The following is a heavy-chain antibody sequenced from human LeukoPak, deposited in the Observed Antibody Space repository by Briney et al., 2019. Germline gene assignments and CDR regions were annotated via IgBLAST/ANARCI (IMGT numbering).Heavy chain of an antibody. Sequence: GASVKVSCKASGYTFISYGISWVRQAPGQGLQWMGWISPYNGNTNYVQKFQGRVTMTTDTSTSTAYMELRSLRSDDTAMYYCGRHTSMGVPLDILEKWFDTWGQGTLVTVSS. J-gene: IGHJ5*02. CDR1: GYTFISYG. CDR3: GRHTSMGVPLDILEKWFDT. V-gene: IGHV1-18*01. D-gene: IGHD2/OR15-2a*01. CDR2: ISPYNGNT.